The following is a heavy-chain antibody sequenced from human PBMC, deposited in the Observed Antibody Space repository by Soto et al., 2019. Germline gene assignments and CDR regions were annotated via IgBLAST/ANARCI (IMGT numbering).Heavy chain of an antibody. V-gene: IGHV5-51*01. Sequence: GESLKISCKNSGYTFTTHWIGWVRQMPGKGLEWVGIIYPRDSDIKYSPSFQGQVTISADKSISTAYLQWGSLKASDTAMYYCARVGAYGDSDAFDIWGQGTMVTVSS. CDR1: GYTFTTHW. CDR2: IYPRDSDI. D-gene: IGHD4-17*01. J-gene: IGHJ3*02. CDR3: ARVGAYGDSDAFDI.